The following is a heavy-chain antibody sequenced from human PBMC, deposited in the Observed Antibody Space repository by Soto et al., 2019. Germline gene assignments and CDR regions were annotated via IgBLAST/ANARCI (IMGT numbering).Heavy chain of an antibody. Sequence: QVTLKESGPTLVKHTQTLTLTCTVSGLSLSTTGAGVGWVRQPPGKALEWLALLYWDDDKRYSPTLRSRLTIAKDISEKQVVVTMTDMDTVDTATYCCVQSRCGSDCLEIYSTHAYNGLDVWGQGTTVTVSS. CDR2: LYWDDDK. J-gene: IGHJ6*02. CDR3: VQSRCGSDCLEIYSTHAYNGLDV. CDR1: GLSLSTTGAG. V-gene: IGHV2-5*02. D-gene: IGHD2-21*02.